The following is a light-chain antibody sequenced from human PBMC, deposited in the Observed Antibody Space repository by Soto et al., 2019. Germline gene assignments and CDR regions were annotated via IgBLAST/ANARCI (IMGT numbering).Light chain of an antibody. CDR3: SSYTGSSYV. V-gene: IGLV2-8*01. J-gene: IGLJ1*01. CDR1: GSDVGDYNY. CDR2: EVS. Sequence: QSALTQPPSASGSPGQSVTISCTGTGSDVGDYNYVSWYQQHPGKAPKLIIYEVSKRPSGVPDRFSGSKSGKTASLTVSGLQAEDEANYFCSSYTGSSYVFGTGTKLTVL.